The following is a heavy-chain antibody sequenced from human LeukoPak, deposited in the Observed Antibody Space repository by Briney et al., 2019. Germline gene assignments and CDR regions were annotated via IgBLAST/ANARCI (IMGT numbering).Heavy chain of an antibody. D-gene: IGHD3-10*01. J-gene: IGHJ6*03. CDR2: ISDRGGIT. V-gene: IGHV3-23*01. CDR1: GFTFSNWN. Sequence: GGTLRLSCAASGFTFSNWNMNWFRQAPGKGLEWVSTISDRGGITHYADSVKGRFTISRDNSKNTLYLQMNSLRAEDTAVYYCAKLGSDYYGSGSSHYYYYMDVWGKGTTVTVSS. CDR3: AKLGSDYYGSGSSHYYYYMDV.